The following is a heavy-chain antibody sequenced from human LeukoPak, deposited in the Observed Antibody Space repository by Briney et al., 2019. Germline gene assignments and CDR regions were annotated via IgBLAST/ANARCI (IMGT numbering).Heavy chain of an antibody. CDR1: GYIFTNYG. D-gene: IGHD3-3*01. Sequence: ASVKVSCKTSGYIFTNYGITWVRQAPGQGLEGMGWISGYDANTKYAQNLQGRVTMTIDTSTSTADMELRNLRSDDSAVYYCASGFSGGYYGTSSYSYYYMDVWGKGTTVTVSS. CDR3: ASGFSGGYYGTSSYSYYYMDV. CDR2: ISGYDANT. V-gene: IGHV1-18*01. J-gene: IGHJ6*03.